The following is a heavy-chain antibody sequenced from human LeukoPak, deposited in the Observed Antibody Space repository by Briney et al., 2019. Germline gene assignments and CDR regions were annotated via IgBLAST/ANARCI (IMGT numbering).Heavy chain of an antibody. D-gene: IGHD5-18*01. Sequence: GGSLRLSCAASGFTFSSYAMSWVRQAPGKGLEWVSAISGSGGSTYYADSVKGRFTISRDNSKNTLYLQMNSLRAEDTAVYYCARVFRYSYGVDAFDIWGQGTMVTVSS. J-gene: IGHJ3*02. CDR2: ISGSGGST. CDR3: ARVFRYSYGVDAFDI. V-gene: IGHV3-23*01. CDR1: GFTFSSYA.